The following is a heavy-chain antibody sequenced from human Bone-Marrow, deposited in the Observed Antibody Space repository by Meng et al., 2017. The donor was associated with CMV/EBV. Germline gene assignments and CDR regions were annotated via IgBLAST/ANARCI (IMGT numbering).Heavy chain of an antibody. D-gene: IGHD1-26*01. CDR3: ASNSGSYLYYFDY. V-gene: IGHV3-13*01. CDR1: GFTFSSND. J-gene: IGHJ4*02. Sequence: GGSLRLSCAASGFTFSSNDMHWVRQTTGKGLEWVSAIGTAGDTYYPGSVKGRFTISRENAKNSFYLQMNSLRAGDTAVYYCASNSGSYLYYFDYWGQGTLVTVSS. CDR2: IGTAGDT.